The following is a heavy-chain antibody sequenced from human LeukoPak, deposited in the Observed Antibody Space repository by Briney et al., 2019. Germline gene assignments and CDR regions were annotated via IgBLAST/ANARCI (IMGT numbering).Heavy chain of an antibody. CDR2: ISAYNGNT. Sequence: ASVKVSCKTSGYTFTTYGITWVRQAPGQGLEWMGWISAYNGNTAYAQKFQGRVTVTTDTSTRTAPMDLRSLRSDDTAVYYCAKVDTTVGFDYWGQGTLVTVSS. CDR1: GYTFTTYG. J-gene: IGHJ4*02. V-gene: IGHV1-18*04. D-gene: IGHD5-18*01. CDR3: AKVDTTVGFDY.